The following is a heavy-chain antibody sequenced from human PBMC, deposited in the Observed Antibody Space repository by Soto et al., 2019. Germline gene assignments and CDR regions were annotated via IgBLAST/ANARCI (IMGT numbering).Heavy chain of an antibody. CDR2: IYYSGST. CDR1: GGSISSYY. Sequence: QVQLQESGPGLVKPSETLSLTCTVSGGSISSYYWSWIRQPPGKGLEWIGYIYYSGSTNYNPSLKSRVTISVDTSKNQFSLKLSSVTAADTAVYYCARGWIQLWSPLDYWGQVTLVTVSS. J-gene: IGHJ4*02. CDR3: ARGWIQLWSPLDY. D-gene: IGHD5-18*01. V-gene: IGHV4-59*01.